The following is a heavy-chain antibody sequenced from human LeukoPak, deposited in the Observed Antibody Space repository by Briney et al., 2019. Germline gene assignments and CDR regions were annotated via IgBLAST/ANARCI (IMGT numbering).Heavy chain of an antibody. Sequence: PSETLSLTCTVSGGSISNYYWSWIRQPPGKGLEWIGYVYYSGTINYNPSLKSRVTISVDTSKNQFSLRLTSVTAADTAVYFCAREFSWSGFFDFWGQGALVTVSS. V-gene: IGHV4-59*01. CDR3: AREFSWSGFFDF. CDR1: GGSISNYY. D-gene: IGHD2-15*01. J-gene: IGHJ4*02. CDR2: VYYSGTI.